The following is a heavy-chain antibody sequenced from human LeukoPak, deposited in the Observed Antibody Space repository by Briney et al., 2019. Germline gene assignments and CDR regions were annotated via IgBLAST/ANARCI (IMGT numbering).Heavy chain of an antibody. CDR2: IYYSGST. Sequence: SETLPLTCTVSGGSISSSSYYWGWIRPPPGKGLEWIGSIYYSGSTYYNPSLKSRVTISVDTSKNQFSLKLSSVTAADTAVYYCARHGGYSYAADYWGQGTLVTVSS. CDR3: ARHGGYSYAADY. D-gene: IGHD5-18*01. J-gene: IGHJ4*02. V-gene: IGHV4-39*01. CDR1: GGSISSSSYY.